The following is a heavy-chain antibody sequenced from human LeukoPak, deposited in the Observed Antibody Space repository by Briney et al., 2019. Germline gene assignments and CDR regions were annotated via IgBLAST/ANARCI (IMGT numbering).Heavy chain of an antibody. CDR3: GKDGGQYSSGPEFDP. D-gene: IGHD6-19*01. Sequence: GGSLRLSCAASGIVFSNTAMNWARQSPGRGLEWVSAIRGGCERTFYADSVKGRFTISRDNSKNMVYLQMNSLRADDTAIYYCGKDGGQYSSGPEFDPRGQGALVTVSS. CDR2: IRGGCERT. J-gene: IGHJ5*02. V-gene: IGHV3-23*01. CDR1: GIVFSNTA.